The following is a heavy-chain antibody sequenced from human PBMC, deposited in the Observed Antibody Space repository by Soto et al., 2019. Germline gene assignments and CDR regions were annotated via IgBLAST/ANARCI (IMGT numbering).Heavy chain of an antibody. J-gene: IGHJ4*02. D-gene: IGHD6-6*01. CDR1: GYTFTGYY. CDR2: TNPNSGGT. V-gene: IGHV1-2*04. CDR3: ARGYRSSSFLSLVIDY. Sequence: QVQLVQSGAEVKKPGASVKVSCKASGYTFTGYYMHWVRQAPGQGLEWMGGTNPNSGGTNYAQKFQGWVTMPRDTSISTAYMELRRLRSDDSAVDYCARGYRSSSFLSLVIDYWGQGTLVTVSS.